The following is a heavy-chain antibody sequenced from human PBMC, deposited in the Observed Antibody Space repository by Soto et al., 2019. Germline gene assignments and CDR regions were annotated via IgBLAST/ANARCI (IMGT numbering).Heavy chain of an antibody. CDR1: EFAFSSSP. CDR3: AKIGAAAGTVS. D-gene: IGHD6-13*01. V-gene: IGHV3-23*01. CDR2: IDSSGGAT. Sequence: EVQLLESWGGLVQPGGSQRLSCAASEFAFSSSPMTWVRQAPGKGLEWVSSIDSSGGATYYADSVKCRFTISRENSINALNRQMTSLRAEDTAVYYFAKIGAAAGTVSWGQGPLVTVSS. J-gene: IGHJ4*02.